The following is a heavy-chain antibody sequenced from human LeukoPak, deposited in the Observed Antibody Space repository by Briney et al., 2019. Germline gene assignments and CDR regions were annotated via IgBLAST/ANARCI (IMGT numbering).Heavy chain of an antibody. D-gene: IGHD6-13*01. Sequence: GGSLRLSCAASGFTFSSYSVIWARQAPGKGLEWVSIIYSDGTTYYADSVKGRFAISRDNSKNTVYLQMNSLRAEDTAVYYCARPGAAVAGTAFNYWGQGTLVTVSS. J-gene: IGHJ4*02. CDR3: ARPGAAVAGTAFNY. V-gene: IGHV3-66*04. CDR1: GFTFSSYS. CDR2: IYSDGTT.